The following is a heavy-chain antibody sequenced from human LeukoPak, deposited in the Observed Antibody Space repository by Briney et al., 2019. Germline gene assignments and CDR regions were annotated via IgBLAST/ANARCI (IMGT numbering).Heavy chain of an antibody. Sequence: ASVKVSCKASGYTFTSYGINWVRQATGQGLEWMGWMNPNSGNTGYAQKFQGRVTMTRNTSISTAYMELSSLRSEDTAVYYCARGPAAGNWFDPWGQGTLVTVSS. CDR3: ARGPAAGNWFDP. CDR1: GYTFTSYG. D-gene: IGHD2-2*01. J-gene: IGHJ5*02. CDR2: MNPNSGNT. V-gene: IGHV1-8*01.